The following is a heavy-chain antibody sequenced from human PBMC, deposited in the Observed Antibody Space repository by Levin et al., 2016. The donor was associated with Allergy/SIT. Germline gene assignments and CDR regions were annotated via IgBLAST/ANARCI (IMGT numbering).Heavy chain of an antibody. CDR3: ARAPYPRDIVVVRGFDS. J-gene: IGHJ4*02. D-gene: IGHD2-15*01. CDR2: INTKTGNP. Sequence: WVRQAPGQGLQWMGWINTKTGNPTYAQGFTGRFVFSLDTSVATAYLQIDTLKAEDTAVYYCARAPYPRDIVVVRGFDSWGQGTLVTVSS. V-gene: IGHV7-4-1*01.